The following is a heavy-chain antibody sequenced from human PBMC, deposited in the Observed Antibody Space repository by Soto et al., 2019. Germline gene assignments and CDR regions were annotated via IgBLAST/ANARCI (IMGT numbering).Heavy chain of an antibody. D-gene: IGHD2-2*01. V-gene: IGHV1-69*13. CDR3: ARSGYCSSNSCRTDDAFDI. Sequence: SVKVSCKSSGGTFSSYAISWVRQAPGQGLEWMGGIIPIFGTANYAQKFQGRVTITADESTSTAYMELSSLRSEDTAVYYCARSGYCSSNSCRTDDAFDIWGQGKLVTVSS. CDR1: GGTFSSYA. J-gene: IGHJ3*02. CDR2: IIPIFGTA.